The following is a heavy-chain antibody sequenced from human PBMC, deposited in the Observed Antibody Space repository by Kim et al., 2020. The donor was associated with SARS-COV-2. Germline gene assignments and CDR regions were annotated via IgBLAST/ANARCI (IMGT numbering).Heavy chain of an antibody. CDR2: IYYSGST. Sequence: SETLSLTCTVSGGSISSSSYYWGWIRQPPGKGLEWIGSIYYSGSTYYNPSLKSRVTISVDTSKNQFSLKLSSVTAADTAVYYCARHLHCSSTSCSSGVAFDIWGQGTMVTVSS. CDR1: GGSISSSSYY. V-gene: IGHV4-39*01. D-gene: IGHD2-2*01. J-gene: IGHJ3*02. CDR3: ARHLHCSSTSCSSGVAFDI.